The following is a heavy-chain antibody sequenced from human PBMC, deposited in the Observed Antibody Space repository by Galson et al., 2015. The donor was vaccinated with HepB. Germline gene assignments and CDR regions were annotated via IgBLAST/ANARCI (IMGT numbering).Heavy chain of an antibody. D-gene: IGHD2-2*01. J-gene: IGHJ4*02. Sequence: SLRLSCAASGFTFSNYNMNWVRQAPGKGLEWVSYVTTGSTNIYYAESVKGRFAISRDNAKNSLYLEMNSLRAEDTAVYYCARDRPLVMYQPLLPHYFDSWGQGILVTVSS. CDR3: ARDRPLVMYQPLLPHYFDS. CDR2: VTTGSTNI. V-gene: IGHV3-48*01. CDR1: GFTFSNYN.